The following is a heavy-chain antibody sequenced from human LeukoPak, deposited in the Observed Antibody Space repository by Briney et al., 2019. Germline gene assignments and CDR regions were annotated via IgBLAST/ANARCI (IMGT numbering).Heavy chain of an antibody. Sequence: GGSLRLSCAASGFTFSNHWMHWIRQVPGNGLVWLSRISTDGTSTSYADSVKGRFTISRDNAENTLYLQMDSLRADDTAVYYCARVYCTTNTCYHYFDYWGQGTQVTVSS. CDR2: ISTDGTST. CDR3: ARVYCTTNTCYHYFDY. CDR1: GFTFSNHW. D-gene: IGHD2-8*01. V-gene: IGHV3-74*01. J-gene: IGHJ4*02.